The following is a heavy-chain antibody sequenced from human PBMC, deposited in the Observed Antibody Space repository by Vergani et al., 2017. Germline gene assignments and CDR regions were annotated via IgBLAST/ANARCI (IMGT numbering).Heavy chain of an antibody. J-gene: IGHJ4*02. Sequence: QVQLVESGGGVVQPGRSLRLSCAASGFTFSSYGMHWVRQAPGKGLEWVSVIYSGGSTYYADSVKGRFTISRDNSKNTLYLQMNSLRAEDTAVYYCARLKTYYYDSSGYYFDYWGQGTLVTVSS. D-gene: IGHD3-22*01. CDR3: ARLKTYYYDSSGYYFDY. V-gene: IGHV3-NL1*01. CDR2: IYSGGST. CDR1: GFTFSSYG.